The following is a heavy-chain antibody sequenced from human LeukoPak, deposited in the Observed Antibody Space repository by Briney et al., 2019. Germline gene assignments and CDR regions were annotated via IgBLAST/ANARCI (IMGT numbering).Heavy chain of an antibody. D-gene: IGHD1-1*01. J-gene: IGHJ6*02. CDR3: AKDWTSGNWYGMDV. Sequence: GGSLRLSCAASGFTFSDYSMSWVRQAPGKGLEWVSTISDSGGSPYYADSVKGRFTISRDNSKNTLFLQMNSLRAEDTALYYCAKDWTSGNWYGMDVWGQGTTVTVSS. CDR1: GFTFSDYS. V-gene: IGHV3-23*01. CDR2: ISDSGGSP.